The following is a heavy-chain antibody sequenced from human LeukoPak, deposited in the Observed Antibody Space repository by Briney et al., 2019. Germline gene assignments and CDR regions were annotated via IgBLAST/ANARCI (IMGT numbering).Heavy chain of an antibody. CDR3: ARDYVGDNWFDP. CDR1: GYTFTDYY. J-gene: IGHJ5*02. CDR2: ISPNSGGS. D-gene: IGHD3-16*01. V-gene: IGHV1-2*02. Sequence: ATVKVSCKASGYTFTDYYMHWVRQAPGQGLEWMGWISPNSGGSNYAQKFQGRVTMTRDTSISTAYMELSRLRSDDTAVYYCARDYVGDNWFDPWGLGTLVTVSS.